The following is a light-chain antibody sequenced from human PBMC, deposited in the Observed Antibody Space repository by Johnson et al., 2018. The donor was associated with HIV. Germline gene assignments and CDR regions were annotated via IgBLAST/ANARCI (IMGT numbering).Light chain of an antibody. CDR3: GSWDSSLSALYV. CDR1: SSDMRNYA. J-gene: IGLJ1*01. CDR2: ETN. V-gene: IGLV1-41*01. Sequence: QSVLTQPPSVSAAPGQKVTISCSGSSSDMRNYAVSSYQQLPGTAPKVLIYETNKRPSGIPYLFSGSKSATSATLGISGPQPGDAADYYCGSWDSSLSALYVFGTGTKVTVL.